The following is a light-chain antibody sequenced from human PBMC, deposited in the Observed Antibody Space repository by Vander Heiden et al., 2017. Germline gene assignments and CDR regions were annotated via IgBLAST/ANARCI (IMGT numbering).Light chain of an antibody. Sequence: DIVMTQSPLSLPVTPGEPASISCRSSQSLLHSNGYNYLDWYLQKPGQSPQLLIYLGSNRASGVPDRFSDSGSGTDFTLKISRVEAEDVGVYYCMQALQTPSFGGGTKVEIK. CDR3: MQALQTPS. CDR2: LGS. CDR1: QSLLHSNGYNY. V-gene: IGKV2-28*01. J-gene: IGKJ4*01.